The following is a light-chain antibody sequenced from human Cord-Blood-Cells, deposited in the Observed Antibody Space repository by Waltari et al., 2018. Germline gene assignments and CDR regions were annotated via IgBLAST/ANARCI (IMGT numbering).Light chain of an antibody. CDR2: DVS. Sequence: SALTQPASVSRSPGQSLTISCTGPSSDVAGYNYVPWYQQHPGKAPKLMIYDVSKRPSGVSNRFSGSKSGNTASLTISGLQAEDEADYYCSSYTSSSTYVFGTGTKVTVL. CDR3: SSYTSSSTYV. CDR1: SSDVAGYNY. J-gene: IGLJ1*01. V-gene: IGLV2-14*01.